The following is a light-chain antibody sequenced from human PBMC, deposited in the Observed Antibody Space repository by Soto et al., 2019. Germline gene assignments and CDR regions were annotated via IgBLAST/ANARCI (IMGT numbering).Light chain of an antibody. V-gene: IGKV3-15*01. J-gene: IGKJ1*01. Sequence: EIVMTQSPATLSVSPGESATLSCSASQSVSSNLAWYQQKLGQAPRLLIYDASTRATGIPARFSGSGSGTEFTLTISSLQSEDFAVYYCQQYTNWRTFGQGTKVDIK. CDR1: QSVSSN. CDR2: DAS. CDR3: QQYTNWRT.